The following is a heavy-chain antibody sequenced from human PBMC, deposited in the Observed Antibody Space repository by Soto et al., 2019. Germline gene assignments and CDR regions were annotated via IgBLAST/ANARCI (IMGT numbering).Heavy chain of an antibody. J-gene: IGHJ3*02. Sequence: PGGSLRLSCAASGFTFSRHWIHWVRQAPGQGLVWVSRTKTDGTTSYADSVRGRFTISRDNAENTLYLQMNSLRAEDTAVYYCVRDMRAVPWYGGISSAFDMWGQGTMVTVS. CDR3: VRDMRAVPWYGGISSAFDM. CDR2: TKTDGTT. CDR1: GFTFSRHW. V-gene: IGHV3-74*01. D-gene: IGHD3-3*01.